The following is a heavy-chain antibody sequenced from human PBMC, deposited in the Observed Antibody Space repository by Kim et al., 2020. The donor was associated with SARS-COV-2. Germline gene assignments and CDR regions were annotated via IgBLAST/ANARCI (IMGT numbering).Heavy chain of an antibody. V-gene: IGHV4-39*07. CDR3: ARDGGSSGWPFDY. Sequence: SETLSLTCTVSGGSISSSSYYWGWIRQPPGKGLEWIGSIYYSGSTYYNPSLKSRVTISVDTSKNQFSLKLSSVTAADTAVYYCARDGGSSGWPFDYWGQG. D-gene: IGHD6-19*01. CDR2: IYYSGST. CDR1: GGSISSSSYY. J-gene: IGHJ4*02.